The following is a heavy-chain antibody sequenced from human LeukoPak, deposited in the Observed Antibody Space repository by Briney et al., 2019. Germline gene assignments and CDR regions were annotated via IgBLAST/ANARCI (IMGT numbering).Heavy chain of an antibody. V-gene: IGHV3-23*01. CDR1: GFTFSSYA. Sequence: PGGSLRLSCAASGFTFSSYAMSWVRQAPKKGLEWVSVISASGGSTCYADSVKGRVTISRDNFKNTLYLQMNSLRVEDTAVYYCAKNYGSGSSVKYYYYMDVWGKGTTVTVSS. CDR2: ISASGGST. D-gene: IGHD3-10*01. J-gene: IGHJ6*03. CDR3: AKNYGSGSSVKYYYYMDV.